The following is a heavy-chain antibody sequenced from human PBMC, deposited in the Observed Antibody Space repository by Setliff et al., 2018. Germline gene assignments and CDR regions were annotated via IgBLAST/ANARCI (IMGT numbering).Heavy chain of an antibody. J-gene: IGHJ4*02. Sequence: ASVKVSCKASGYTFTNYGFSWVRQAPGQGLAWMGWITTYNGDTNYAQKLQGRVTMTTDTSTSTAYMELRSLRSDDTAVYYCARGGQLAPFDYWGQGTLVTVSS. V-gene: IGHV1-18*01. CDR2: ITTYNGDT. CDR1: GYTFTNYG. CDR3: ARGGQLAPFDY.